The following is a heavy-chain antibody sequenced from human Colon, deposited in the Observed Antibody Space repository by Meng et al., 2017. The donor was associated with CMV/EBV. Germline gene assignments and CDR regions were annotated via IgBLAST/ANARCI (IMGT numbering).Heavy chain of an antibody. CDR3: ARGQDSAKVHH. V-gene: IGHV4-39*07. CDR1: GASIGSFRY. D-gene: IGHD1-26*01. CDR2: VAHRANM. Sequence: QLQLQESGPGLVKPSETLSLTCTLSGASIGSFRYWNWIRQPPGKGVEWIASVAHRANMSYNTSLQSRVTMSFDTSKNQFSLRLYSVTAADTAVYYCARGQDSAKVHHWGQGSLVTVSS. J-gene: IGHJ1*01.